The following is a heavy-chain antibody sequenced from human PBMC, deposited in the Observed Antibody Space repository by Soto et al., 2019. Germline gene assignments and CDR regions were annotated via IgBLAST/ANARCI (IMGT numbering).Heavy chain of an antibody. CDR1: GGSVSSGSYY. J-gene: IGHJ4*02. CDR3: ARSYLSHSRAATDFDY. D-gene: IGHD2-15*01. Sequence: SETLSLTCTVSGGSVSSGSYYWSWIRQPPGKGLEWIGYIYYSGSTNYNPSLKSRVTISVDTSKNQFSLKLSSVTAADTAVYYCARSYLSHSRAATDFDYWGQGTLVTVSS. CDR2: IYYSGST. V-gene: IGHV4-61*01.